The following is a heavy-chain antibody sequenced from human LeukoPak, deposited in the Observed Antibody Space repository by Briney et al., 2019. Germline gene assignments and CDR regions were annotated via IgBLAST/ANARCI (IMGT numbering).Heavy chain of an antibody. CDR3: ARVKTTVTSLSSYYYMDV. CDR2: VYTSGST. V-gene: IGHV4-4*07. J-gene: IGHJ6*03. CDR1: GGSISSYY. Sequence: SETLYLTCTVSGGSISSYYWSWIRQPAGKRLEWIGRVYTSGSTSYNPSLKSRVTMSVDTSRNQFSLNLSSVTAADTAVYYCARVKTTVTSLSSYYYMDVWGKGTTVTVSS. D-gene: IGHD4-17*01.